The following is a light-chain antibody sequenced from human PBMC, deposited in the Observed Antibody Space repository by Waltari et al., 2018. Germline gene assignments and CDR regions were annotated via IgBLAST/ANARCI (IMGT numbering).Light chain of an antibody. CDR3: SSFTSSSTWV. Sequence: QSALTQPASVSGSPGQSITIPCTGTSSDVGGCNYVSWYQQHTGKAPKLMIYDVNNPPSGVSNRFSGSKSGNTASLTISGLQAEDEADYYCSSFTSSSTWVFGGGTKLTVL. V-gene: IGLV2-14*03. J-gene: IGLJ3*02. CDR1: SSDVGGCNY. CDR2: DVN.